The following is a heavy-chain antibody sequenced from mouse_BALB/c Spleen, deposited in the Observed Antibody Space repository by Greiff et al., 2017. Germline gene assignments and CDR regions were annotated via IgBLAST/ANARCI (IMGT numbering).Heavy chain of an antibody. J-gene: IGHJ2*01. D-gene: IGHD2-14*01. CDR2: ISTYYGDA. CDR1: GYTFTDYA. CDR3: AREEDRYYFDY. V-gene: IGHV1S137*01. Sequence: VQLQQSGAELVRPGVSVKISCKGSGYTFTDYAMHWVKQSHAKSLEWIGVISTYYGDASYNQKFKGKATMTVDKSSSTAYMELARLTSEDSAIYYCAREEDRYYFDYWGQGTTLTVSS.